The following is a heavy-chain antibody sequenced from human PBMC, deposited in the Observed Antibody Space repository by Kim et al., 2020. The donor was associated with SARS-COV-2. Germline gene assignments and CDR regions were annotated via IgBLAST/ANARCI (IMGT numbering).Heavy chain of an antibody. CDR1: GFTFSDYY. V-gene: IGHV3-11*01. J-gene: IGHJ4*02. Sequence: GGSLRLSCAASGFTFSDYYMSWIRQAPGKGLEWVSYISSSGSTIYYADSVKGRFTISRDNAKNSLYLQMNSLRAEDTAVYYCARDALAYCGGDCDKANYFDYWGQGTLVTVSS. CDR2: ISSSGSTI. CDR3: ARDALAYCGGDCDKANYFDY. D-gene: IGHD2-21*01.